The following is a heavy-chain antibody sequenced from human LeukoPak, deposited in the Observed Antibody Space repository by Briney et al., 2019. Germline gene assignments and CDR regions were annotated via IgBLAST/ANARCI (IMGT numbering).Heavy chain of an antibody. CDR2: INPNSGGT. CDR3: ARGTVGATFDY. V-gene: IGHV1-2*02. Sequence: ASVKVSCKASGYTFTTYYIYWVRQAPGQGLEWMGWINPNSGGTNYAQKFQGRVTMTRDTSISTAYMELSRLRSDDTAVYYCARGTVGATFDYWGQGTLVAVSS. D-gene: IGHD1-26*01. CDR1: GYTFTTYY. J-gene: IGHJ4*02.